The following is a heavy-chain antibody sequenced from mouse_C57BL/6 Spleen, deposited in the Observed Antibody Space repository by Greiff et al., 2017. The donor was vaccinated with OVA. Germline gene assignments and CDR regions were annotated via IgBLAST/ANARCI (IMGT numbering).Heavy chain of an antibody. J-gene: IGHJ2*01. V-gene: IGHV5-6*01. CDR2: ISSGGSYT. CDR1: GFTFSSYG. CDR3: ARQDSSGY. D-gene: IGHD3-2*02. Sequence: EVQGVESGGDLVKPGGSLKLSCAASGFTFSSYGMSWVRQTPDTRLEWVATISSGGSYTYYPDSVKGRFTISRDNAKNTLYLQMSSLKSEDTAMYYCARQDSSGYWGQGTTLTVSS.